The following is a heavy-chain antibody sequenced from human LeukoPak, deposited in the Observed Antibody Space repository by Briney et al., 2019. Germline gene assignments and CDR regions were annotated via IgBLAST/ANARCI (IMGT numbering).Heavy chain of an antibody. CDR3: ARDLFSGSYQEDF. V-gene: IGHV3-7*01. CDR1: GFTLSSYW. J-gene: IGHJ4*02. CDR2: IKYDGSGK. Sequence: GSLRLSCAASGFTLSSYWMSWVRQAPGKGLEWVANIKYDGSGKYYADSVKGRFTISRDDAKNSLYLEINRLRVEDTAVYYCARDLFSGSYQEDFWGQGTLVTVSS. D-gene: IGHD1-26*01.